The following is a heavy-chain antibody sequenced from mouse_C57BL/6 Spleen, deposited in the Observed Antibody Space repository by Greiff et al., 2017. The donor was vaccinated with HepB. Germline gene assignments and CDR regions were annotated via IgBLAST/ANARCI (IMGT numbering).Heavy chain of an antibody. CDR2: ISDGGSYT. CDR3: ARDGDVGFAY. V-gene: IGHV5-4*01. D-gene: IGHD3-3*01. Sequence: EVMLVESGGGLVKPGGSLKLSCAASGFTFSSYAMSWVRQTPEKRLEWVATISDGGSYTYYPDNVKGRFTISRDNAKNNLYLQMSHLKSEDTAMYYCARDGDVGFAYWGQRTLVTVSA. CDR1: GFTFSSYA. J-gene: IGHJ3*01.